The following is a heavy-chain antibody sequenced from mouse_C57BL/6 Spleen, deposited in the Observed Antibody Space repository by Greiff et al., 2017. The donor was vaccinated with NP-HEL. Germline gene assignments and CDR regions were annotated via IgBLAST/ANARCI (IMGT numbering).Heavy chain of an antibody. Sequence: EVQLQQSGPVLVKPGASVKMSCKASGYTFTDYYMNWVKQSHGKSLEWIGVINPYNGGTSYNQKFKGKATLTVDKSSSTAYMELNSLTSEDSAVYYCARGKGEFDYWGQGTTLTVSS. CDR3: ARGKGEFDY. CDR1: GYTFTDYY. J-gene: IGHJ2*01. V-gene: IGHV1-19*01. CDR2: INPYNGGT.